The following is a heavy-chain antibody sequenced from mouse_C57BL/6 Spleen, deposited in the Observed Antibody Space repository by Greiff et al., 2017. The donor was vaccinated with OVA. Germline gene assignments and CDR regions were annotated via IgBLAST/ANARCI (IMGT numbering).Heavy chain of an antibody. D-gene: IGHD1-1*01. V-gene: IGHV5-6*01. CDR2: LSSGGSYT. Sequence: EVQGVESGGDLVKPGGSLKLSCAASGFTFSSYGMSWVRQTPDKRLEWVATLSSGGSYTYYPDSVKGRFTISRDNAKNTLYLQMSSLKSEDTAMYYCARNSLYYYGSSLSYFDYWGQGTTLTVSS. CDR3: ARNSLYYYGSSLSYFDY. J-gene: IGHJ2*01. CDR1: GFTFSSYG.